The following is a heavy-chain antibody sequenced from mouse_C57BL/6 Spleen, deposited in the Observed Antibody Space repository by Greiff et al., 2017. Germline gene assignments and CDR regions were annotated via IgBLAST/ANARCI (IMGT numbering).Heavy chain of an antibody. CDR3: ATLQGRAQAPGYFDY. J-gene: IGHJ2*01. CDR2: ILPGSGST. V-gene: IGHV1-9*01. D-gene: IGHD3-2*02. CDR1: GYTFTGYW. Sequence: VQVVESGAELMKPGASVKLSCKATGYTFTGYWIEWVKQRPGHGLEWIGEILPGSGSTNYNEKFKGKATFTAETSSNTAYMQLSILTTEDSAIYYCATLQGRAQAPGYFDYWGQGTTLTVSS.